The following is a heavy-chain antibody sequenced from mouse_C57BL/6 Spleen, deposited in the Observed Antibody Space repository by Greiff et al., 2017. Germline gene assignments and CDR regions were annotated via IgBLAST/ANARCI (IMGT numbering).Heavy chain of an antibody. CDR3: ARDYYGSGYGWYFDG. D-gene: IGHD1-1*01. V-gene: IGHV1-64*01. CDR1: GYTFTSYW. CDR2: IHPNSGST. J-gene: IGHJ1*03. Sequence: VQLQQPGAELVKPGASVKLSCKASGYTFTSYWMHWVKQRPGQGLEWIGMIHPNSGSTNYNEKFKSKATLTVDKSSSTAYMQLSSLTSEDSAVYYCARDYYGSGYGWYFDGWGTGTTVTVAS.